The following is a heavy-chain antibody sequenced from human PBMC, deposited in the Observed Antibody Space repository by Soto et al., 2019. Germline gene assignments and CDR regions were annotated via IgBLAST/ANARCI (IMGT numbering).Heavy chain of an antibody. V-gene: IGHV3-23*01. CDR3: AKGSIEYSASVDN. CDR2: ISARGGSS. Sequence: DVHLLESGGGLVPPGGSLRLSCAASGFSFSSYAMVWVRQAPGKGLEWVAVISARGGSSYFADSVKGRVTLSRDNSKNVLSLEMNSLRAEDTAIYFCAKGSIEYSASVDNWGQGTLVVVSS. J-gene: IGHJ4*02. CDR1: GFSFSSYA. D-gene: IGHD5-12*01.